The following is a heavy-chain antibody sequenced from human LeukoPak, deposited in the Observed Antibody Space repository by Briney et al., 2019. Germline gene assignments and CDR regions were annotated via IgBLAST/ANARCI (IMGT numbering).Heavy chain of an antibody. V-gene: IGHV3-23*01. CDR3: AREGPGAEQDY. CDR1: GFTFSSYA. D-gene: IGHD1/OR15-1a*01. CDR2: ISGSGGST. J-gene: IGHJ4*02. Sequence: GGSLRLSCAASGFTFSSYAMSWVRQAPGKGLEWVSAISGSGGSTYYADSVKGRFTISSDSATNSLYLQIISLRVEDTAVYYCAREGPGAEQDYWGQGTLVTVSS.